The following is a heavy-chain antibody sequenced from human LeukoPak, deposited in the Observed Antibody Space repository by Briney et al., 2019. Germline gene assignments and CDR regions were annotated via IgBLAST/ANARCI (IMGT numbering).Heavy chain of an antibody. CDR3: ARNRPYYCGSGSYYLGMDV. CDR2: INPNSGGT. Sequence: GASVKVSCKASGYTFTGYYMHWVRQAPGQGLEWMGWINPNSGGTNYAQKFQGRVTMTRDTSISTAYMELSRLRSDDTAVYYCARNRPYYCGSGSYYLGMDVWGQGTTVTVSS. D-gene: IGHD3-10*01. CDR1: GYTFTGYY. V-gene: IGHV1-2*02. J-gene: IGHJ6*02.